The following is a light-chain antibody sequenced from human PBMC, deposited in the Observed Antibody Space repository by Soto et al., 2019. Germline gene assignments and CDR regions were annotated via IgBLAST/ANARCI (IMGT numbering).Light chain of an antibody. J-gene: IGLJ1*01. CDR3: CSYAGSSTLGYA. Sequence: QSMLTQPSSLSGSPGESITISCTGTSSDVGSYNLVSWYQQHPGKAPKLMIYEGSKRPSGVSNRFSGSKSGNTASLTISGLQAEDEADYYCCSYAGSSTLGYAFGTRTKVTVL. CDR1: SSDVGSYNL. V-gene: IGLV2-23*01. CDR2: EGS.